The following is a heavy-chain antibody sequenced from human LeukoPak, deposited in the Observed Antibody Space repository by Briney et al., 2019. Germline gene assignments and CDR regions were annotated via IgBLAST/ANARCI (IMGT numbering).Heavy chain of an antibody. CDR3: AKSHITMVRGVIITPPDY. D-gene: IGHD3-10*01. CDR2: ISGSGGST. V-gene: IGHV3-23*01. CDR1: GFTFSSYA. J-gene: IGHJ4*02. Sequence: GGSLRLSCAASGFTFSSYAMSWVRQAPGKGLEWVSAISGSGGSTYYADSVKGRFTISRDNSKNTLHLQMNSLRAEDTAVYYCAKSHITMVRGVIITPPDYWGQGTLVTVSS.